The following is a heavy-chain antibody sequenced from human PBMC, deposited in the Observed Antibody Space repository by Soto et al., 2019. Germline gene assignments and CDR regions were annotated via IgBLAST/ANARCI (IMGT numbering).Heavy chain of an antibody. D-gene: IGHD2-2*02. CDR3: TSGPYCSSSSCYRGDYYYYYGLDV. CDR2: ITGEAFGGTT. V-gene: IGHV3-49*04. CDR1: GFTFGDYA. J-gene: IGHJ6*02. Sequence: VQLVESGGGLVQPGRSLRLSCTTSGFTFGDYAVSCGRQAPGKWLEWVAFITGEAFGGTTEYAASVEGRFTISRDDSKSIAYLQINSLKTADTAVYFCTSGPYCSSSSCYRGDYYYYYGLDVWGQGTTVTVTS.